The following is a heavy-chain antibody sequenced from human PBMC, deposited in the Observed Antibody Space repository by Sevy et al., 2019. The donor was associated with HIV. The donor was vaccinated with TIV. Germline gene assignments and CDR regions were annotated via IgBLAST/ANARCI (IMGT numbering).Heavy chain of an antibody. CDR3: TSGDWNDVGDY. D-gene: IGHD1-1*01. J-gene: IGHJ4*02. V-gene: IGHV3-49*04. CDR2: IRSKAYGGTT. Sequence: GGSLRLSCTASGFTFGDYAMSWVRQAPGKGLEWVGFIRSKAYGGTTEYAASVKGRFTISRDDSKSIAYLQMNSLKTEDTAVYYCTSGDWNDVGDYWGQRTLVTVSS. CDR1: GFTFGDYA.